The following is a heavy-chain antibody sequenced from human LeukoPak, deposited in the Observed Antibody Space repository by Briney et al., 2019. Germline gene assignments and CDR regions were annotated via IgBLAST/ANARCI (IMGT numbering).Heavy chain of an antibody. D-gene: IGHD2-2*02. Sequence: ASVKVSFKASGYTFTSYYMHWVRQAPGQGLEWMGIINPSGGSTSYVQKFQGRVTMTRDTSTSTVYMELSSLRSEDTAVYYCASLQGYCSSTSCYTFDYWGQGTLVTVSS. CDR1: GYTFTSYY. CDR3: ASLQGYCSSTSCYTFDY. V-gene: IGHV1-46*01. CDR2: INPSGGST. J-gene: IGHJ4*02.